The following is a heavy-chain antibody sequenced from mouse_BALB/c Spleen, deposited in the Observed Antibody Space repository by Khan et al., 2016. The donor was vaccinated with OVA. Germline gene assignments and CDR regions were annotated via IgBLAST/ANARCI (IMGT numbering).Heavy chain of an antibody. V-gene: IGHV2-2*02. Sequence: QVQLKQSGPGLVQPSQSLSITCTVSGFSLANYGVHWVRPSPGKGLEWLGVIWSGGITDYNATFISRLSISKDNSKGQVFFKMNRLQANDTAIYYCARNRNGYFDSWGQGSTLTVSS. CDR2: IWSGGIT. CDR1: GFSLANYG. CDR3: ARNRNGYFDS. D-gene: IGHD1-1*02. J-gene: IGHJ2*01.